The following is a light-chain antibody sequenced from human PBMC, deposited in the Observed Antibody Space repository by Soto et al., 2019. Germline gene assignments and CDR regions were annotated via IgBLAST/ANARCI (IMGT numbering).Light chain of an antibody. Sequence: AIRLTQSPSSFSASTGDRVSITCRATQDIGTYSAWYQQLPGQAPKLLIYDASTLQTRVPSRLSGSGSGTDFTLTISYLQSEDFGTYYCQQFYNYPRTFGQGTKVDIK. CDR2: DAS. CDR1: QDIGTY. CDR3: QQFYNYPRT. J-gene: IGKJ1*01. V-gene: IGKV1-8*01.